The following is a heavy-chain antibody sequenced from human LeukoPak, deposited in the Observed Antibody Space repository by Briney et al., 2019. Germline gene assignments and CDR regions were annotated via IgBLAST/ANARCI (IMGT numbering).Heavy chain of an antibody. V-gene: IGHV3-15*01. CDR2: IKSKIDYGTT. Sequence: GGSLRLSCAASGFTFSSYAMSWVRQAPGKGLEWVGRIKSKIDYGTTDYASPGKGRLTISRDDSKNTLYIQMNSLKTEDTAMYYCTTDLNWDDFAQSVAFDSWVQGTLVTVSS. D-gene: IGHD1-1*01. J-gene: IGHJ4*02. CDR3: TTDLNWDDFAQSVAFDS. CDR1: GFTFSSYA.